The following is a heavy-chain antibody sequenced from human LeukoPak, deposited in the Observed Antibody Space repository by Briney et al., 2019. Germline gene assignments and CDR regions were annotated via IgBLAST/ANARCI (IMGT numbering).Heavy chain of an antibody. J-gene: IGHJ4*02. CDR2: IYSSGST. CDR3: ARIVVAGFDY. CDR1: GGSISSSSYY. V-gene: IGHV4-39*01. D-gene: IGHD6-19*01. Sequence: SETLSLTCTVSGGSISSSSYYWGWIRQPPGKGLEWIGGIYSSGSTYYNPSLKSRVTISVDTSKNQFSLKLSSVTAADTAVYYCARIVVAGFDYWGQGTLVTVSS.